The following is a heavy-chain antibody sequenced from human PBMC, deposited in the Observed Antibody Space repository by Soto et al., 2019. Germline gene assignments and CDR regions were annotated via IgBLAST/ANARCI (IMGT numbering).Heavy chain of an antibody. V-gene: IGHV3-23*01. CDR3: AKAYVGYCTGGSCSHFDN. D-gene: IGHD2-8*01. Sequence: GGSLRLSCAASGFAFNIYAMSWVRQAPGKGLEWVSGISDGGDNTYYADSVKGRFTISRLNSKNTLYLQMNSLRTADTAIYYCAKAYVGYCTGGSCSHFDNWGQGTLVTVSS. CDR2: ISDGGDNT. J-gene: IGHJ4*02. CDR1: GFAFNIYA.